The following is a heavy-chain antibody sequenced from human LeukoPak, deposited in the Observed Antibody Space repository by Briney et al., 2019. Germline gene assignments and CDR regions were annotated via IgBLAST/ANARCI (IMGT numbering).Heavy chain of an antibody. CDR3: AKSTIAVAGHYYYYGMDV. CDR2: ISWNSGSI. V-gene: IGHV3-9*01. D-gene: IGHD6-19*01. J-gene: IGHJ6*02. CDR1: GFTFDDYA. Sequence: GGSLRLSCAASGFTFDDYAMHWVRQAPGKGLEWVSSISWNSGSIGYADSVKGRFTISRDNAKNSLYLQMNSLRAEDTALYYCAKSTIAVAGHYYYYGMDVWGQGTTVTVSS.